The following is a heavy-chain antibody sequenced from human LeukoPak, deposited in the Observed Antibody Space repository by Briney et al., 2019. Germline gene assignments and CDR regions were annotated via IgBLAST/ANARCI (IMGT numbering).Heavy chain of an antibody. J-gene: IGHJ6*03. CDR2: IYTSGST. CDR1: GGSISSGSYY. CDR3: ARDVLDYGDSLYYYYYYMDV. D-gene: IGHD4-17*01. V-gene: IGHV4-61*02. Sequence: SQTLYLTCTVSGGSISSGSYYWSWIRQPAGKGLEWIGRIYTSGSTNYNPSLKSRVTISVDTSKNQFSLKLSSVTAADTAVYYCARDVLDYGDSLYYYYYYMDVWGKGTTVTISS.